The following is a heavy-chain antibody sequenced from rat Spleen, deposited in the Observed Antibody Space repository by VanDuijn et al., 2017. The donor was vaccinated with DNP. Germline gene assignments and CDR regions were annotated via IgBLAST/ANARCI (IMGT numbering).Heavy chain of an antibody. CDR1: GFIFNDYA. D-gene: IGHD1-11*01. CDR2: ISYDGLRP. V-gene: IGHV5-17*01. Sequence: EVQLVESGGGLVQPGRSLKLSCVASGFIFNDYALAWVRQAPKKGLEWVATISYDGLRPYYRDSVKGRFTISRDDAKSALYLQMDSLRSEDTATYYCTTFEGTNAWGQGTSVTVSS. CDR3: TTFEGTNA. J-gene: IGHJ4*01.